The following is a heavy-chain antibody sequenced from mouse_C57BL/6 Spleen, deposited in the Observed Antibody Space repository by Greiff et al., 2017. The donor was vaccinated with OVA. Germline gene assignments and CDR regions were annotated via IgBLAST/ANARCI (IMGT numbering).Heavy chain of an antibody. CDR2: IYPGDGDT. CDR3: ARYHYDYLYYFDY. Sequence: QVQLQQSGPELVKPGASVKISCKASGYAFSSSWMNWVKQRPGKGLEWIGRIYPGDGDTNYNGKFKGKATLTADKSSSTAYMQLSSLTSENSAVYFCARYHYDYLYYFDYWGQGTTLTVSS. V-gene: IGHV1-82*01. J-gene: IGHJ2*01. D-gene: IGHD2-4*01. CDR1: GYAFSSSW.